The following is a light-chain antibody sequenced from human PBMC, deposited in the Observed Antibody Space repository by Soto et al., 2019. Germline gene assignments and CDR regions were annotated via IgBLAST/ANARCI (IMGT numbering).Light chain of an antibody. CDR2: DSD. Sequence: QSVLTQPTSVSAAPGQKVTISCSGSSANIGSNYVSWYQHIPGTAPKLVIYDSDKRPSEIPDRFSASKSGTSATLDITGLQTGDEADYYCGAWDGSLSVVLFGGGTKLTVL. V-gene: IGLV1-51*01. CDR3: GAWDGSLSVVL. CDR1: SANIGSNY. J-gene: IGLJ2*01.